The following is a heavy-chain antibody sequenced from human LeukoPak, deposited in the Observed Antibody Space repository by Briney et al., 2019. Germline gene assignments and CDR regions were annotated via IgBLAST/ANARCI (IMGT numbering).Heavy chain of an antibody. CDR2: ISSDGSTT. D-gene: IGHD5/OR15-5a*01. CDR3: LSRYGAY. J-gene: IGHJ4*02. V-gene: IGHV3-74*01. Sequence: GGSLRLSCAASGFTVSSNYMSWVRQAPGKGLVWVSRISSDGSTTTYADSVKGRFTISRDNAKNTLYLQMNSLRAEDTAVYYCLSRYGAYWGQGTLVTVSS. CDR1: GFTVSSNY.